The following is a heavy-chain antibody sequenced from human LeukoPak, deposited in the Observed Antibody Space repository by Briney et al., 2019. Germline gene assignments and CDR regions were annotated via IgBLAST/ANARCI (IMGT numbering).Heavy chain of an antibody. CDR3: ARLGYNDSVARYFDL. CDR1: GGSISSYY. CDR2: LYHSGTT. Sequence: PSETLSLTCTVSGGSISSYYWSWIRQPPGKGLEWIGYLYHSGTTNYNPSLKSRVTILVDTSKNEFSLKLTSVTAADTAVYYCARLGYNDSVARYFDLWGRGTLVTVSS. V-gene: IGHV4-59*08. J-gene: IGHJ2*01. D-gene: IGHD5-24*01.